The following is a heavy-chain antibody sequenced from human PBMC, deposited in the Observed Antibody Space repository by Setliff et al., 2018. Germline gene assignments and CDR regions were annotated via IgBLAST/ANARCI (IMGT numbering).Heavy chain of an antibody. V-gene: IGHV3-7*01. CDR1: GFSFSTYW. Sequence: GGSLRLSCAASGFSFSTYWMTWVRQAPGRGLEWVANINEDGSEKHYVDSVKGRFTISRDNAKNSLYLQMNSLRGEDTAVYYCVRDLHWGFDYWGLGTLVTVSS. CDR3: VRDLHWGFDY. D-gene: IGHD7-27*01. CDR2: INEDGSEK. J-gene: IGHJ4*02.